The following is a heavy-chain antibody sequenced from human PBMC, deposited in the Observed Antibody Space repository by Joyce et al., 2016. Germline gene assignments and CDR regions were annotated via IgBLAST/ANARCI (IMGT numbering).Heavy chain of an antibody. Sequence: VQLVQSGAEVKKPGSSVKVSCKVSGGNFYDYTITWVQQAPGQGLEWMGRIIPFVGVANYARKFRGRVALTADKSTATAYLELNSLRLDDTAMFFCTRGRIEYSKTFNAYDIWGQGTMVTVSS. CDR1: GGNFYDYT. CDR2: IIPFVGVA. D-gene: IGHD2/OR15-2a*01. CDR3: TRGRIEYSKTFNAYDI. V-gene: IGHV1-69*04. J-gene: IGHJ3*02.